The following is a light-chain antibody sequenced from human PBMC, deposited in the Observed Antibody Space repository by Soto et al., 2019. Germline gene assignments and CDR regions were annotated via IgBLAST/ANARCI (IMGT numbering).Light chain of an antibody. Sequence: EIVLTQSPGTLSLSPGERATLFCRASESVGSSRLAWYQQNPGQAPKLLIYDASNRAPGIPARFSGSGSGTALNLTISSLPHEDFAVYSCQQRKYWHPITFGQGPRLEIK. CDR1: ESVGSSR. J-gene: IGKJ5*01. CDR3: QQRKYWHPIT. V-gene: IGKV3D-20*02. CDR2: DAS.